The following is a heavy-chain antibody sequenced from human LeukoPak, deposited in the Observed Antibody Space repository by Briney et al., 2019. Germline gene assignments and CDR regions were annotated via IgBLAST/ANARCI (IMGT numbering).Heavy chain of an antibody. V-gene: IGHV3-49*04. CDR2: IQAKAYGGAA. J-gene: IGHJ4*02. Sequence: GGSLRLSCSTSGFTFGDYAMSWVRQAPGKGLEWVGFIQAKAYGGAAKYAASVNGRFSISRDDSQSIANLQMNDLKTEGTAVYYCTRAPHPRCSSSGCYLDYWGQGTLVTVSS. D-gene: IGHD2-2*01. CDR1: GFTFGDYA. CDR3: TRAPHPRCSSSGCYLDY.